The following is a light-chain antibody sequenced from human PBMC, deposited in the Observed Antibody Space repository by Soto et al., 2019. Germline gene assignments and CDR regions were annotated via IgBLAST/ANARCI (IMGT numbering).Light chain of an antibody. CDR1: QSVTNY. CDR2: DAS. J-gene: IGKJ1*01. V-gene: IGKV3-20*01. CDR3: QQYGSSPWT. Sequence: EVILSQSLDTLSLSPGERATLTCRASQSVTNYIAWYQQRPGQAPRLLIYDASNRATGVPARFSGSGSGTDFTLTISRLEPEDFAVYYCQQYGSSPWTFGQGSMV.